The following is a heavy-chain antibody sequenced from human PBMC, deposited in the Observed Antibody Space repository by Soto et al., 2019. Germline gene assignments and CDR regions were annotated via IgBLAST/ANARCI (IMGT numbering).Heavy chain of an antibody. CDR1: GYSISSGYY. CDR2: IYHSGST. Sequence: PSETLSLTCAVSGYSISSGYYWGWIRQPPGKGLEWIGSIYHSGSTYYNPSLKSRVTISVDTSKNQFSLKLSSVTAADTAVYYCARGGDCTSCYNNWFDPWGQGTLVTGSS. J-gene: IGHJ5*02. V-gene: IGHV4-38-2*01. D-gene: IGHD2-2*02. CDR3: ARGGDCTSCYNNWFDP.